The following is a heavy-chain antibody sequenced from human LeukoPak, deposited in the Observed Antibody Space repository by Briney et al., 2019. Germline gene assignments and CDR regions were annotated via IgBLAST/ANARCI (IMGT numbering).Heavy chain of an antibody. D-gene: IGHD6-25*01. CDR2: IYTSGST. J-gene: IGHJ3*02. Sequence: PSQTLSLTCTVSGGSISSGSYYWSWIRQPAGKGLEWIGRIYTSGSTNYNPSLKSRVTIPVDTSKNQFSLKLSSVTAADTAVYYCARAPQRSLDAFDIWGQGTMVTVSS. CDR3: ARAPQRSLDAFDI. CDR1: GGSISSGSYY. V-gene: IGHV4-61*02.